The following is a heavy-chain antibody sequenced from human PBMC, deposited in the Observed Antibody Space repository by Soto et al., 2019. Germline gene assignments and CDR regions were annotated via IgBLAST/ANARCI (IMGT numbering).Heavy chain of an antibody. V-gene: IGHV3-74*01. CDR2: INSDGSST. J-gene: IGHJ4*02. CDR3: ARRGAVAGLHY. Sequence: EVQLVESGGGLVQPGGSLRVSCAASGFTFSSYCMHWVRQAPGKGLVWVARINSDGSSTSYADSVKGRFTISRDNAKNTLYLQMNSLGAEDTAIYYCARRGAVAGLHYWGQGTLVCVYS. D-gene: IGHD6-19*01. CDR1: GFTFSSYC.